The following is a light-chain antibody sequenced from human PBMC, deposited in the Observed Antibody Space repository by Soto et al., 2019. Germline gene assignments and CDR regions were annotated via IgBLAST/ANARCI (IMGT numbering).Light chain of an antibody. CDR1: QTVSGAS. V-gene: IGKV3-20*01. Sequence: EIVLTQSPGTLSLSPGERATLSCRASQTVSGASLAWYQQKPGQAPRLLISGASRRATDIPDRFSGSGSGTNFTLTISRLEPEDFAVYYCQQCASSPLSFGGGTKVEIK. CDR3: QQCASSPLS. J-gene: IGKJ4*01. CDR2: GAS.